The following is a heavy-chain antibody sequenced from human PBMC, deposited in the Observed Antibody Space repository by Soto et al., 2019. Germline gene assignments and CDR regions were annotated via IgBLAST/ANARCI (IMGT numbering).Heavy chain of an antibody. CDR1: AFTFSRYG. Sequence: GGSLRLSSEAFAFTFSRYGMHWVRQAPGKGLEWVALISHDGNSKHYADSVKGRFTISRDNSKNTLYLQMNSLRPEDTAVYYCVKDLPDYYDSSGHFDYWGQGTLVTVSS. CDR3: VKDLPDYYDSSGHFDY. V-gene: IGHV3-30*18. J-gene: IGHJ4*02. CDR2: ISHDGNSK. D-gene: IGHD3-22*01.